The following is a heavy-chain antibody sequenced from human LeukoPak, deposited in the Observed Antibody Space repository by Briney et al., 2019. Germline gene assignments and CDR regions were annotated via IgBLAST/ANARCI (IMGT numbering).Heavy chain of an antibody. J-gene: IGHJ4*02. CDR2: ISGSGGST. CDR1: GFTLSSYA. Sequence: GGSLRLSCAASGFTLSSYAMSWVRQAPGKGLEWVSAISGSGGSTYYADSVKGWFTISRDNSKNTLYLQMNSLRAEDTAVYYCAKDQGYYYDSSGYLFDYWGQGTLVTVS. V-gene: IGHV3-23*01. D-gene: IGHD3-22*01. CDR3: AKDQGYYYDSSGYLFDY.